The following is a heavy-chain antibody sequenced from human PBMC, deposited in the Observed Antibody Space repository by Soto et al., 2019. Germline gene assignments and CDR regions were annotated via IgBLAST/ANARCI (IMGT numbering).Heavy chain of an antibody. V-gene: IGHV3-23*01. J-gene: IGHJ4*02. CDR2: ISGSGGST. CDR3: AKDPGYCSGGSCYYFDY. D-gene: IGHD2-15*01. CDR1: GFTFSSSA. Sequence: GGSLRLSCAASGFTFSSSAMSWVRQAPGKGLEWVSAISGSGGSTYYADSVKGRFTISRDNSKNTLYLQMNSLRAEDTAVYYCAKDPGYCSGGSCYYFDYWGQGTLVTVSS.